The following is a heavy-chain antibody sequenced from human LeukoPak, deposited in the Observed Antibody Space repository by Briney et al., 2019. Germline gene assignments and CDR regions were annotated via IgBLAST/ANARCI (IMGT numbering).Heavy chain of an antibody. J-gene: IGHJ5*02. Sequence: PSETLSLTCTVSGVSISSFNSYWGWIPQAPGKGLEWFGSCCYSGSTYYDASLNSQVSISTDTSKNQFSLTLTSVTAADTAVYYCARQTGSGLFILPGGQGTLVTVSS. CDR3: ARQTGSGLFILP. D-gene: IGHD3/OR15-3a*01. V-gene: IGHV4-39*01. CDR2: CCYSGST. CDR1: GVSISSFNSY.